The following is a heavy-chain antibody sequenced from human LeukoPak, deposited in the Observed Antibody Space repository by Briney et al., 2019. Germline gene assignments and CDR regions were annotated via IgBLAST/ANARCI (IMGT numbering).Heavy chain of an antibody. CDR2: IFHTGST. D-gene: IGHD1-26*01. Sequence: PSETLSLTCTVSGGSVSSGDYYWSWIRQPPGKGLEWIGYIFHTGSTNYNPSLESRVTISLDTSNNQFSLKVRSVTAADTALYFGAVFPSGSYLNFDYRGQG. V-gene: IGHV4-61*08. CDR1: GGSVSSGDYY. J-gene: IGHJ4*02. CDR3: AVFPSGSYLNFDY.